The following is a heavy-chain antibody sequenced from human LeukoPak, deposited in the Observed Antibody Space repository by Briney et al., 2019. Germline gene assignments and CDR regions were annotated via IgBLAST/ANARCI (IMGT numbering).Heavy chain of an antibody. CDR3: ARGPNWNYFQH. D-gene: IGHD1-20*01. CDR1: GYSISSGYY. V-gene: IGHV4-38-2*01. Sequence: SETLSLTCAVSGYSISSGYYGGWIRQPPGKGLEWIGSFYHSGSTYYNASLNSRVTISVDTSKNQFSLKLTSVTAAETAVYYCARGPNWNYFQHWGQGTLVTVSS. J-gene: IGHJ1*01. CDR2: FYHSGST.